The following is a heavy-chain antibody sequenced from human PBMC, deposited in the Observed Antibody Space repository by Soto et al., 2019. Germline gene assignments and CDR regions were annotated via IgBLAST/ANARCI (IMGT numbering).Heavy chain of an antibody. CDR1: GGSFSGYY. J-gene: IGHJ4*02. CDR3: ARRANMTAFDY. V-gene: IGHV4-34*01. D-gene: IGHD3-16*01. CDR2: INHSGST. Sequence: SETLSLTCAVYGGSFSGYYWSWIRQPPGKGLEWIGEINHSGSTNYNPSLKSRVTISVDTSKNQFSLKLSSVTAADTAVYYCARRANMTAFDYWGQGTLVTV.